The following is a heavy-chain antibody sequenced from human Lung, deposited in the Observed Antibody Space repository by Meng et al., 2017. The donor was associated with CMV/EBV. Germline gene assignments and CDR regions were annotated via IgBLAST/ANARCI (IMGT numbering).Heavy chain of an antibody. Sequence: QVPLRESGPALVKPSETLSLTCAVSGDSITNHNWWAWVRQPPGKGLEWIGEIPHRGSSAYNPSLKSRVSMSIDKSKNQFSPKLTSVTAADTAVYHCLRRSGGSVWGQGTLVTVSS. CDR1: GDSITNHNW. V-gene: IGHV4-4*02. D-gene: IGHD3-10*01. CDR2: IPHRGSS. CDR3: LRRSGGSV. J-gene: IGHJ1*01.